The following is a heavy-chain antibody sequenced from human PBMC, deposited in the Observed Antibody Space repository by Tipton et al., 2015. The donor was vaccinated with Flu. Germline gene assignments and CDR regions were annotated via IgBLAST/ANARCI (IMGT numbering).Heavy chain of an antibody. J-gene: IGHJ3*02. D-gene: IGHD2-2*01. CDR1: GYTFTSYG. CDR2: ISAYNGNT. CDR3: ARDGEDIVVVPAALDAFDI. Sequence: QSGAEVKKPGASVKVSCKASGYTFTSYGISWVRQAPGQGLEWMGWISAYNGNTNYAQKLQGRVTMTTDTSTSTAYMELRSLRSDDTAVYYCARDGEDIVVVPAALDAFDIWGQGTMVTVSS. V-gene: IGHV1-18*04.